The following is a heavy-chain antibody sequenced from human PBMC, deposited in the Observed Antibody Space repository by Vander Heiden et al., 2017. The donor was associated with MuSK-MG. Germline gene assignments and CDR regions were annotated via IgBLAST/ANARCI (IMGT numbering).Heavy chain of an antibody. CDR2: IYYSGST. J-gene: IGHJ4*02. D-gene: IGHD6-19*01. V-gene: IGHV4-39*01. CDR1: GGSISSSSYY. Sequence: QLQLQESGPGLVKPSETLSLTCPVSGGSISSSSYYWGWIRQPPGKGLEWIGSIYYSGSTYYNPSLKSRVTISVDTSKNQFSLKLSSVTAADTAVYYCARHGTVAGMAYWGQGTLVTVSS. CDR3: ARHGTVAGMAY.